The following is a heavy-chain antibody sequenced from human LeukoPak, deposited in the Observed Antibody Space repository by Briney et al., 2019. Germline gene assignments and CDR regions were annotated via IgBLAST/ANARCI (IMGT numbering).Heavy chain of an antibody. CDR1: GFSFSNYW. J-gene: IGHJ6*03. Sequence: GGSLRLSCAASGFSFSNYWMHWVRQAPGKGLVWVSRITADGSSTSYADSVKGRFNISRDNAKNTLYLQMNSLRAEDTAVYYYARDGGYYYMDVWGKGTTVTVSS. CDR3: ARDGGYYYMDV. V-gene: IGHV3-74*01. D-gene: IGHD4-23*01. CDR2: ITADGSST.